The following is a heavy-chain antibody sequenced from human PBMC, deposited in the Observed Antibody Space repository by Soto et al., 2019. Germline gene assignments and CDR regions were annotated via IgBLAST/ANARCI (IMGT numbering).Heavy chain of an antibody. J-gene: IGHJ3*02. CDR3: ARYDANLYYYDRSGPHAFDI. CDR1: GGTFSSYA. Sequence: SVKVSCKASGGTFSSYAISWVRQAPGQGLEWMGGIIPIFGTANYAQKFQGRVTITADESTSTAYMELSSLRSEDTAVYYCARYDANLYYYDRSGPHAFDIWGQGTMLTVSS. D-gene: IGHD3-22*01. CDR2: IIPIFGTA. V-gene: IGHV1-69*13.